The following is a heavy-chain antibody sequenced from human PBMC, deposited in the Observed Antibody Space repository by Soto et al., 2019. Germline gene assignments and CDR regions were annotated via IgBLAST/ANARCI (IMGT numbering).Heavy chain of an antibody. CDR1: GLTLTDAW. Sequence: EVQLVESGGGLVKPGESLRLSCTASGLTLTDAWMKWVRQAPGKGLELVGRLKRKTNGGTADYAAPVRGRFTILRDDSKNMLYLQMNSLKTEDTAVYYSAYYPDSRAVHFDTWGQGTLVTGPS. D-gene: IGHD3-22*01. CDR3: AYYPDSRAVHFDT. V-gene: IGHV3-15*07. J-gene: IGHJ4*02. CDR2: LKRKTNGGTA.